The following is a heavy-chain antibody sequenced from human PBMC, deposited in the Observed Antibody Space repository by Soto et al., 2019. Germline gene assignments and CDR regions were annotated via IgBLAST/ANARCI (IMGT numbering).Heavy chain of an antibody. Sequence: SETLSLTCAVSGYSISSGNYWAWIRQPPGRGLEWIGSLYHIGSTHYNTSLKSRVTISVDTSKNHFSLELSSVTAADTAMYYCRRGPYNYNSRYFDYWGQGTLVTVSS. V-gene: IGHV4-38-2*01. CDR3: RRGPYNYNSRYFDY. D-gene: IGHD1-1*01. CDR1: GYSISSGNY. J-gene: IGHJ4*02. CDR2: LYHIGST.